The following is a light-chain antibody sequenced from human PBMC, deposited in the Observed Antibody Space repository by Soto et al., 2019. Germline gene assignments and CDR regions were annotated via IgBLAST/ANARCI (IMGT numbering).Light chain of an antibody. CDR2: DVT. J-gene: IGLJ1*01. CDR3: SSYTTLTTGV. Sequence: QSVLTQPASVSGSPGQSIAISCTGTSSDVGGYNYVSWYQQHPGKAPKLMIYDVTTRPSGVSNRFSGSKSGNTAALTISGLQAEYEADYYCSSYTTLTTGVFGTGTKVTVL. CDR1: SSDVGGYNY. V-gene: IGLV2-14*03.